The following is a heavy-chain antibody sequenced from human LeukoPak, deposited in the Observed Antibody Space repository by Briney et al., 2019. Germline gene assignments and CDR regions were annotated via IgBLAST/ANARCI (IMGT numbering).Heavy chain of an antibody. CDR2: INPNSGGT. CDR1: GYTFTGYY. CDR3: ARPYGSGSYLYGMDV. Sequence: ASVKVSCKASGYTFTGYYMHWVRQAPGQGLEWMGWINPNSGGTNYAQKFQGRVTMTRDTSISTAYMELSRLRSDDTAVYYCARPYGSGSYLYGMDVWGQGTTVTVSS. J-gene: IGHJ6*02. D-gene: IGHD3-10*01. V-gene: IGHV1-2*02.